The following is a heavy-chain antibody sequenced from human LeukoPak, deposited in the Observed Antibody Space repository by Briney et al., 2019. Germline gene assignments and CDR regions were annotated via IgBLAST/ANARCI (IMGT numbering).Heavy chain of an antibody. CDR1: GFTFSSYS. Sequence: PGGSLRLSCAASGFTFSSYSMNWVRQAPGKGLEWVSSISSSSSYIYYADSVKGRFTISRDNAKNSLYLQMNSLRAEDTAVYYCARDPLYLITMVRGVTTYYFDYWGQGTLVTVSS. J-gene: IGHJ4*02. D-gene: IGHD3-10*01. V-gene: IGHV3-21*01. CDR3: ARDPLYLITMVRGVTTYYFDY. CDR2: ISSSSSYI.